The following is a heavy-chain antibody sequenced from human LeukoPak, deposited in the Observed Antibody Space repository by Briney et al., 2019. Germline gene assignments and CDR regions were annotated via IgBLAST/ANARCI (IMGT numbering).Heavy chain of an antibody. Sequence: SETLSLTCTVSGGSISSYYWSWIRQPPGKGLEWIGYIYYSGSTNYNPSLKSRVTISVDTSKNQFSLKLSSVTAADTAVYYCAKGRSEYSSSGFDYWGQGTLVTVSS. CDR2: IYYSGST. CDR3: AKGRSEYSSSGFDY. V-gene: IGHV4-59*08. CDR1: GGSISSYY. J-gene: IGHJ4*02. D-gene: IGHD6-6*01.